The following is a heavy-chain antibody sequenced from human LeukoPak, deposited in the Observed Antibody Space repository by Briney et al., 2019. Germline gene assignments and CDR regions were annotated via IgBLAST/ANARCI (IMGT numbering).Heavy chain of an antibody. D-gene: IGHD3-10*01. V-gene: IGHV4-59*11. Sequence: PSETLSLTCTVSGGSMSGHYWNWIRQPPGKGLEWIGYIYDNGNTNYHPSLKSRLTISVDTSKNQFSLNLTSVTAADTAVYFCARGQSHYASGSDAFDIWGQGTMVTVSS. J-gene: IGHJ3*02. CDR1: GGSMSGHY. CDR3: ARGQSHYASGSDAFDI. CDR2: IYDNGNT.